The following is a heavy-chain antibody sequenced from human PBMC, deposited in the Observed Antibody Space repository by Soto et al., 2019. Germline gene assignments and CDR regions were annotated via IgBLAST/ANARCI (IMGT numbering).Heavy chain of an antibody. Sequence: EVQLVESGGRLVQPGGSLRLSCASSGFTLSSYSMNWARQAPGKGLEWVSYISSSSSTIYYADSVKGRFTISRDNAKNSLYLQMNSLRDADKAVYYCVRGGAFKIEYWGQGTLVTVSS. J-gene: IGHJ4*02. CDR2: ISSSSSTI. V-gene: IGHV3-48*02. CDR1: GFTLSSYS. CDR3: VRGGAFKIEY. D-gene: IGHD3-16*01.